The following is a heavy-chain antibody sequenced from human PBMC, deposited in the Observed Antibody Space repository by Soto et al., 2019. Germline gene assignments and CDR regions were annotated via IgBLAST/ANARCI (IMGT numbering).Heavy chain of an antibody. CDR3: ARHGAAIWLGY. D-gene: IGHD6-19*01. V-gene: IGHV5-10-1*01. J-gene: IGHJ4*02. Sequence: PGESLKISCKTSGYTFSGHWIRWVRQVPGGGLQWMGNIDPSDSYINYNPAFRGHVTFSVDKSSSTAYLHWSSLGTSDTAIYYCARHGAAIWLGYWGQGTLVTVSS. CDR2: IDPSDSYI. CDR1: GYTFSGHW.